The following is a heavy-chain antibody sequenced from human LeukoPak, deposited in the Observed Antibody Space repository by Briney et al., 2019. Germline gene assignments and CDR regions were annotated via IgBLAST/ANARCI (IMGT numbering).Heavy chain of an antibody. CDR1: GFTFGDYA. J-gene: IGHJ4*02. D-gene: IGHD2-15*01. CDR2: IRSKAYGGTT. Sequence: GGSLRLSCTASGFTFGDYAMSWLRQAPGKGLEWVGFIRSKAYGGTTEYAASVKGRFTISRDDSKSIAYLQMNSLKTEDTAVYYCTRFPGYCSGGSCFKFDYWGQGTLVTVSS. CDR3: TRFPGYCSGGSCFKFDY. V-gene: IGHV3-49*03.